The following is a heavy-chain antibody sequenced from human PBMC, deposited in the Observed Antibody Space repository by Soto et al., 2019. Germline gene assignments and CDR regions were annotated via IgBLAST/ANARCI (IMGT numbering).Heavy chain of an antibody. CDR1: GYTFTNAG. J-gene: IGHJ6*02. Sequence: SVKVSCKASGYTFTNAGISWVRQAPGQGLEWLGWINTDNGNTNYAQHLQGRVTLTTDTSTSTAYMDLRSLRSDDTAVYYCARGQGISTFGVYSMYYYGMDVWGPGTTVTVSS. CDR3: ARGQGISTFGVYSMYYYGMDV. D-gene: IGHD3-3*01. V-gene: IGHV1-18*01. CDR2: INTDNGNT.